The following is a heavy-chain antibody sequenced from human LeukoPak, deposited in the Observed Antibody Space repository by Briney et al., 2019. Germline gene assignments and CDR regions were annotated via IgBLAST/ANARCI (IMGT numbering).Heavy chain of an antibody. CDR2: IIPIFGTA. CDR3: ARASGSGSLDYGMDV. CDR1: GGTFSSYA. V-gene: IGHV1-69*13. J-gene: IGHJ6*02. D-gene: IGHD3-10*01. Sequence: SVKVSCKASGGTFSSYAISWVRQAPGQGLEWMGGIIPIFGTANYAQKFQGRVTITADESTSTAYMELSSPRSEDTAVYYCARASGSGSLDYGMDVWGQGTTVTVSS.